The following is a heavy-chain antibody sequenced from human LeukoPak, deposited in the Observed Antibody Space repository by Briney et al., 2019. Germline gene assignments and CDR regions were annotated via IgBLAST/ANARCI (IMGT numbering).Heavy chain of an antibody. CDR2: IIPIFGTA. CDR1: GGTFSSYA. V-gene: IGHV1-69*05. CDR3: ANHPGDYVGY. J-gene: IGHJ4*02. Sequence: SVKVSCKASGGTFSSYAISWVRQAPGQGLEWMGGIIPIFGTANHAQKFQGRVTITTDESTSTAYMELSSLRSEDTAVYYCANHPGDYVGYWGQGTLVTVSS.